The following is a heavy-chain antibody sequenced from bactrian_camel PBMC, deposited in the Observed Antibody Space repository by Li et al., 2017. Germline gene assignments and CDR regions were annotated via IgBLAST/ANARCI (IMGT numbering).Heavy chain of an antibody. D-gene: IGHD2*01. CDR1: GFQFSTFD. CDR3: AADLGPPLHVFDQRDY. J-gene: IGHJ4*01. V-gene: IGHV3S40*01. CDR2: INPSPSTA. Sequence: DVQLVESGGGSVQSGGSLRLSCEASGFQFSTFDMSWVRQAPGKGLEWVSTINPSPSTAYYADSVKGRFTISRDNAKNTVYLQMNSLKPEDTAVYYCAADLGPPLHVFDQRDYWGQGTQVTVS.